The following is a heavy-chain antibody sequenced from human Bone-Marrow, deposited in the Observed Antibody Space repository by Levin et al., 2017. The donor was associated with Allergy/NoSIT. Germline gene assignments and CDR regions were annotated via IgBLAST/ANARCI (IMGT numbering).Heavy chain of an antibody. CDR3: AKEGDYVWGSYRYFDP. D-gene: IGHD3-16*02. V-gene: IGHV4-59*01. J-gene: IGHJ5*02. CDR2: IYDSGSP. CDR1: GDSISPNY. Sequence: SQTLSLTCTVSGDSISPNYWSWIRQFPGKGLEWIGYIYDSGSPNYNPSLRSRVAMSVDTSKNQFPLKLRSVTAADTAVYYCAKEGDYVWGSYRYFDPWGQGILVTVSS.